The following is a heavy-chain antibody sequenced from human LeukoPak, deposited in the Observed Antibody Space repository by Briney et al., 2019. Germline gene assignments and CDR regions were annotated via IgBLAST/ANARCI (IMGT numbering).Heavy chain of an antibody. CDR2: FDPEDGET. V-gene: IGHV1-24*01. Sequence: ASVKVSCKVSGYTLTELSMHWVRQAPGKGLEWMGGFDPEDGETIYAQKFQGRVTMTEDTSTDTAYMELSSLRSEDTAVYYCATGEPFLGRIAAAGNDYWGQGTLVTVSS. CDR1: GYTLTELS. D-gene: IGHD6-13*01. J-gene: IGHJ4*02. CDR3: ATGEPFLGRIAAAGNDY.